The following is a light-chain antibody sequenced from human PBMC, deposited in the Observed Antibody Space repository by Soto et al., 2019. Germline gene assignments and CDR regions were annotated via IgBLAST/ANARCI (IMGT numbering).Light chain of an antibody. V-gene: IGKV4-1*01. CDR2: WAS. J-gene: IGKJ1*01. CDR3: QQYYSTWT. Sequence: DTVTTQSPDSGAGYMGEQATITCKSTHTGLYNYNHKNYLAWYQHKPGQPPKLLLYWASTRESGVPDRFSGSGSETDFTLTISSLQAEDVAVYYCQQYYSTWTVGQGTKVEIK. CDR1: HTGLYNYNHKNY.